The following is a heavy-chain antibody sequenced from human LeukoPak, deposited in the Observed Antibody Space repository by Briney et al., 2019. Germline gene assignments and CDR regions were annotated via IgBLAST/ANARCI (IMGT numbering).Heavy chain of an antibody. Sequence: GGSLRLSCAASGFSFTNYAMSWVRQAPARGPEWVSSLRGGGETFYADSVKGRFTLSRDDSRNTVYLQLNNLRVEDTAIYYCAKASWASNADAVWWGQGTQVTVSS. CDR3: AKASWASNADAVW. V-gene: IGHV3-23*01. D-gene: IGHD6-13*01. CDR2: LRGGGET. J-gene: IGHJ4*02. CDR1: GFSFTNYA.